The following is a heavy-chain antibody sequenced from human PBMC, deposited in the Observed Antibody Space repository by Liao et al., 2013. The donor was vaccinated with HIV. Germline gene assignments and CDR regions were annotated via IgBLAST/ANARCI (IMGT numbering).Heavy chain of an antibody. D-gene: IGHD2-15*01. CDR2: SSASGRT. V-gene: IGHV4-4*07. Sequence: QVQLKESGPGLVKPSEILSLTCTVSGGSISGYYWNWIRQPAGKGLEWIGRSSASGRTNYNPSLQSRVTMSLDTSKNQFSLELSSATAADTAVYYCSRGGSGYYFDYWGQGRLVSVTA. CDR1: GGSISGYY. J-gene: IGHJ4*02. CDR3: SRGGSGYYFDY.